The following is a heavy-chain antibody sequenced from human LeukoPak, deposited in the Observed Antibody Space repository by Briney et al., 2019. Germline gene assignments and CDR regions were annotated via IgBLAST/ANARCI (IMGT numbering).Heavy chain of an antibody. Sequence: GGSLRLSCAASGFTVSSNYMSWVRQAPGKGLEWVSVIYSGGSTYYADSVKGRFTISRDNSKNTLYLQMNSLRAEDTAVYYCASFSGSDPLYYYYGMDVWGQGTTVTVSS. J-gene: IGHJ6*02. V-gene: IGHV3-53*01. CDR3: ASFSGSDPLYYYYGMDV. D-gene: IGHD3-10*01. CDR1: GFTVSSNY. CDR2: IYSGGST.